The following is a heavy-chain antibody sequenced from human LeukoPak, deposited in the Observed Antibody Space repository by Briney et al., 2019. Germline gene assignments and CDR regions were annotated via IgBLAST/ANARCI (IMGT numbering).Heavy chain of an antibody. Sequence: GASVKVSCKASGYTFIAYYMHWVRQAPGQGLEWMGWINPNSGGTNYAQEFQGRVTMTRDTSINTAYMELSRLRSDDTAVYYCARGYCSGGSCYQKTNFGSWGQGTLVTVSS. CDR3: ARGYCSGGSCYQKTNFGS. J-gene: IGHJ4*02. D-gene: IGHD2-15*01. V-gene: IGHV1-2*02. CDR1: GYTFIAYY. CDR2: INPNSGGT.